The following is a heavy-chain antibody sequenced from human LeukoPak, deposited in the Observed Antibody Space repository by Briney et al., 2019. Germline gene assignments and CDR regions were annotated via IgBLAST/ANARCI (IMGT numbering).Heavy chain of an antibody. J-gene: IGHJ4*02. CDR1: GFTFSSYA. V-gene: IGHV3-23*01. Sequence: GGSLRLSCAASGFTFSSYAMSWVRQAPGKGLEWVSTISGSGTSTYYAASVKGRFTISRDNSKNTLYLQMDSLRAEDTAVYYCAKVYSSGYDIDYWGQGTLVTVSS. CDR3: AKVYSSGYDIDY. D-gene: IGHD6-19*01. CDR2: ISGSGTST.